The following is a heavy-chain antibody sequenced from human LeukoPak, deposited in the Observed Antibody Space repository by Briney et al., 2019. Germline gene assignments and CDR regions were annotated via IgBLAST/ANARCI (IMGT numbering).Heavy chain of an antibody. V-gene: IGHV3-21*01. CDR1: GFTFSSYS. Sequence: GGSLRLSCAASGFTFSSYSMNWVRQAPGKGLEWVSSISSSSSYIPYADSVKGRFTISRDDAKNSLYLQMNSLRAEDTAVYYCARDQGYSSGSCDYWGQGTLVTVSS. J-gene: IGHJ4*02. CDR3: ARDQGYSSGSCDY. CDR2: ISSSSSYI. D-gene: IGHD6-19*01.